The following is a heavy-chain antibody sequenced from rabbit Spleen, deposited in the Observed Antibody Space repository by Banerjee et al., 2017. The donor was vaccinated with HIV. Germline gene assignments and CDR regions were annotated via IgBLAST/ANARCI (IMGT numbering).Heavy chain of an antibody. Sequence: QEQLVESGGGLFQPEGSLTLTCTASGFSFSSGYDICWVRQAPGKGLEWIACIDTSSGSTWYASWVNGRFTISKTSSTVDLKMTSLTVADTATYFCARYGGSYFALWGPGTLVTVS. J-gene: IGHJ4*01. V-gene: IGHV1S45*01. CDR2: IDTSSGST. CDR3: ARYGGSYFAL. D-gene: IGHD8-1*01. CDR1: GFSFSSGYD.